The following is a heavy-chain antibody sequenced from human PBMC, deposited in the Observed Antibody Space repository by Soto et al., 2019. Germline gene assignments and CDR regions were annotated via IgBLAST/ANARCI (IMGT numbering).Heavy chain of an antibody. CDR3: ARDMKTVALGDFDY. J-gene: IGHJ4*02. CDR2: ISYDGSNK. V-gene: IGHV3-30-3*01. D-gene: IGHD4-17*01. CDR1: GFTFSSYA. Sequence: QVQLVESGGGVVQPGRSLRLSCAASGFTFSSYAMHWVRQAPGKGLEWVAVISYDGSNKYYADSVKGRFTISRDNSKNTLYLQMNSLRDEDTAVYYCARDMKTVALGDFDYWGQGTLVTVSS.